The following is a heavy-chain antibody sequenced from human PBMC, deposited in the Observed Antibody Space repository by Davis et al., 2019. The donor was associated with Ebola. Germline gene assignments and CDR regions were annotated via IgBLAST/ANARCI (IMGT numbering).Heavy chain of an antibody. V-gene: IGHV1-69*13. CDR3: ARDFDGGNYYFDY. CDR2: IIPIFDTP. Sequence: SVKVSCKPSGGSFSSHPISWVRQAPRQGLEWMGGIIPIFDTPHYAQKFQGRITITADASTSTAYMELSSLRSEDTATYFWARDFDGGNYYFDYWGPGTPVTVSS. J-gene: IGHJ4*02. CDR1: GGSFSSHP. D-gene: IGHD3-9*01.